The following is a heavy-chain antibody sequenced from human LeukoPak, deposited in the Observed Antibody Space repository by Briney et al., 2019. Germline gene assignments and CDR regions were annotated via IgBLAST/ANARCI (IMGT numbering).Heavy chain of an antibody. CDR2: IWYDGSNK. J-gene: IGHJ4*02. V-gene: IGHV3-33*01. D-gene: IGHD5-18*01. CDR3: ARGNGYSYGYLDY. Sequence: GRPLRLSRAAPGFTFSRHGIHWVRRAPRKGLEWVALIWYDGSNKYYSDSVKGRFTISRDNSKNTLYLQINSLRAEDTAVYYCARGNGYSYGYLDYWGQGTLVTVSS. CDR1: GFTFSRHG.